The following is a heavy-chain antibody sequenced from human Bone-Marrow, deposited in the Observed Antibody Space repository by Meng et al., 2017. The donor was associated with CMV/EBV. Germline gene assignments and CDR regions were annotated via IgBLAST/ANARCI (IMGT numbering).Heavy chain of an antibody. J-gene: IGHJ4*02. Sequence: GESLKISCAASGFMFDDYGMSWVRQAPGKGLEWVSGINWNGGSTDYADSVKGRFTISRDNSKNTLYLQMNSLRAEDTAVYYCARTESIAAAGPPYWGQGTLVTVSS. CDR1: GFMFDDYG. CDR2: INWNGGST. CDR3: ARTESIAAAGPPY. V-gene: IGHV3-20*04. D-gene: IGHD6-13*01.